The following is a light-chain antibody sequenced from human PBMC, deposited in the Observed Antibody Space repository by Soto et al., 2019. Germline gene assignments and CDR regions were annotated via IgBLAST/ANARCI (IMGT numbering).Light chain of an antibody. J-gene: IGKJ1*01. Sequence: DIQMTQSPSSLSASVGDRVTITCRASQSISSYLYWYQQKPGKAPKLLIYGASSLHRGVPSRFGGSGSGTDFTLTISSLQPEDFATYFCQQSYSNPRTFGQGTKVDIK. CDR3: QQSYSNPRT. CDR2: GAS. CDR1: QSISSY. V-gene: IGKV1-39*01.